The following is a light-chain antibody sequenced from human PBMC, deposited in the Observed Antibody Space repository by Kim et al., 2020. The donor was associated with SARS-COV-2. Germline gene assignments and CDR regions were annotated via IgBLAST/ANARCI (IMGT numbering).Light chain of an antibody. CDR1: QSVRSGF. J-gene: IGKJ5*01. V-gene: IGKV3-20*01. CDR3: QQYASSPRS. Sequence: EIVLTQSPGTLSLSPGERSTLSCRASQSVRSGFLAWYQQKPGQAPRLLIHGASSRATGVPDRFSGSGSGTDFTLTISRLGPEDFAVYYCQQYASSPRSFGQGTQLEIK. CDR2: GAS.